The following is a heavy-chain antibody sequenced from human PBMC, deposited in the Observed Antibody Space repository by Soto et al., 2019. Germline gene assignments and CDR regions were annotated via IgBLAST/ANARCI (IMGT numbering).Heavy chain of an antibody. CDR1: GLTYSRYW. CDR2: ISSDGTTT. J-gene: IGHJ4*02. V-gene: IGHV3-74*01. CDR3: GRGAQYASGAYYADW. Sequence: EVQLVESVGDLVQPGGSLRLSCAASGLTYSRYWMNWVRKAPGQGLLWLSRISSDGTTTSYADSVKGRFTISRDNAKNTLYLQMSNLRAEDTATYYCGRGAQYASGAYYADWWCQGTLVTIS. D-gene: IGHD3-10*01.